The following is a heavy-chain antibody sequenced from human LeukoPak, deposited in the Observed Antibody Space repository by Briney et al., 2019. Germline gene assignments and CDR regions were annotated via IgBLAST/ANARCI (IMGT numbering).Heavy chain of an antibody. CDR1: GFTFSSYW. CDR2: IDADGSTT. J-gene: IGHJ3*02. V-gene: IGHV3-74*01. D-gene: IGHD1-14*01. CDR3: ARGALGMSGRIVDAFDN. Sequence: GGSLRLSCAASGFTFSSYWMHWVRQAPGKGLVWVSRIDADGSTTNYADSVKGRFTISRDNAKNSLYLQMNSLRAEDTAVYYCARGALGMSGRIVDAFDNWGQGTRVTVSS.